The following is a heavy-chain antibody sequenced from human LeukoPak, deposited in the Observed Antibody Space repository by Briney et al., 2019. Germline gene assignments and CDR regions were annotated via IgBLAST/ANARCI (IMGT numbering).Heavy chain of an antibody. J-gene: IGHJ6*02. V-gene: IGHV1-8*01. CDR3: ARDLEMATITEYYYYDMDV. CDR1: GYTFTSYD. D-gene: IGHD5-24*01. CDR2: MNPNSGNT. Sequence: ASVKVSCKASGYTFTSYDINWVRQATGQGLEWMGWMNPNSGNTGYAQKFQGRVTMTRNTSISTAYMELSSLRSEDTAVYYCARDLEMATITEYYYYDMDVWGQGTTVTVSS.